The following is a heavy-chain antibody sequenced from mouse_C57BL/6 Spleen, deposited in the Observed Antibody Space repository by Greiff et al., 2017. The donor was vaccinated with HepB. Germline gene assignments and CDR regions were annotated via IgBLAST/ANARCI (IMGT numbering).Heavy chain of an antibody. CDR2: IYPRDGST. CDR1: GYTFTDHT. CDR3: ARVEYSNPWYFDV. Sequence: VQRVESDAELVKPGASVKISCKVSGYTFTDHTIHWMKQRPEQGLEWIGYIYPRDGSTKYNEKFKGKATLTADKSSSTAYMQLNSLTSEDSAVYFCARVEYSNPWYFDVWGTGTTVTVSS. J-gene: IGHJ1*03. D-gene: IGHD2-5*01. V-gene: IGHV1-78*01.